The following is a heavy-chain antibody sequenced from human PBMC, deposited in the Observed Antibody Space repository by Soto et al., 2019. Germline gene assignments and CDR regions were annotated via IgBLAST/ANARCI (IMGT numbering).Heavy chain of an antibody. CDR3: AHIPNYYQYDWFDP. V-gene: IGHV2-5*02. D-gene: IGHD3-16*01. CDR1: GFSLTTRGVG. Sequence: ITLKESGPTLVKPTQTLTLTCTFSGFSLTTRGVGVGWIRQPPGKALECLALIYWDDDKRYSPSLQSRLSITKDTSKNQVVLTMTSVDPVDTATYYCAHIPNYYQYDWFDPWGQGTLVSVSS. J-gene: IGHJ5*02. CDR2: IYWDDDK.